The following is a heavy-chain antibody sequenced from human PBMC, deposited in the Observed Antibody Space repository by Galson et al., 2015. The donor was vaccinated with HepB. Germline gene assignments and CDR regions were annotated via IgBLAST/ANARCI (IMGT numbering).Heavy chain of an antibody. Sequence: SLRLSCAASGFSFSSYGMHWVRQAPGKGLEWVAVIWYDGGNKYYADSVKGRFTISRDNSKNTLYLQLNSLRAEDTAVYYCARACSGGSCYSAGYYYYYGMDVWGQGNPGHRLL. CDR2: IWYDGGNK. V-gene: IGHV3-33*01. CDR1: GFSFSSYG. J-gene: IGHJ6*02. CDR3: ARACSGGSCYSAGYYYYYGMDV. D-gene: IGHD2-15*01.